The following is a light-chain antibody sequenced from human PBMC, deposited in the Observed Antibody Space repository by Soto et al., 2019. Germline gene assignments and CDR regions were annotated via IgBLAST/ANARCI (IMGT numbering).Light chain of an antibody. CDR3: TSYTSISLYV. V-gene: IGLV2-8*01. CDR1: SSDVGKYDY. Sequence: QSALTQPPSASGSPGQSVTISCTGTSSDVGKYDYVSWFQHHPGKAPKLIIYEVSKRPSGVPDRFSGSKSGSTASLTVSGLQTEDEADYYCTSYTSISLYVFGTGTKVTVL. CDR2: EVS. J-gene: IGLJ1*01.